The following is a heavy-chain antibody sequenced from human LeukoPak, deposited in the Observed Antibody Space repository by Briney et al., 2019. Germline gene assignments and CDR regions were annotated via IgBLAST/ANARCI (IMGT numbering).Heavy chain of an antibody. CDR2: MYYSGST. D-gene: IGHD2-2*03. Sequence: SETLSLTCTVSGGSVSSYFCSWIRQPPGKGLEWIGYMYYSGSTNYNPSLKSRVTISVDTSKNQFSLQLSSVTAADTAVYYCARLDNARGAFDYWGQGTLVTVSS. CDR3: ARLDNARGAFDY. CDR1: GGSVSSYF. J-gene: IGHJ4*02. V-gene: IGHV4-59*02.